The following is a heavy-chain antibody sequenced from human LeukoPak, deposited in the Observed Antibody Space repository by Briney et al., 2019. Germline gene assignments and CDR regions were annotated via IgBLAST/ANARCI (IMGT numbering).Heavy chain of an antibody. CDR3: AKDSQWLRPFDY. CDR1: ELTVSSYG. D-gene: IGHD5-12*01. J-gene: IGHJ4*02. CDR2: IRYDGSNK. V-gene: IGHV3-30*02. Sequence: GGSLRLSCAASELTVSSYGMHWVRQAPGKGLEWVAFIRYDGSNKYYADSVKGRFTISRDNSKNTLYLQMNSLRAEDTAVYYCAKDSQWLRPFDYWGQGTLVTVSS.